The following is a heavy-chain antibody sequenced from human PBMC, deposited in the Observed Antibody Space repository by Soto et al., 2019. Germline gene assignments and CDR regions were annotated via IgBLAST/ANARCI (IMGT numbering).Heavy chain of an antibody. J-gene: IGHJ6*02. V-gene: IGHV3-13*01. CDR2: IGTAGDT. Sequence: PGGSLRLSCAASGFTFSSYDMHWVRQATGKGLEWVSAIGTAGDTYYPGSVKGRFTISRENAKNSLYLQMNSLRAGDTATYYCARLGFNYDFLSGYYNVHHYYGIDVWGQGTTVTVSS. CDR1: GFTFSSYD. D-gene: IGHD3-3*01. CDR3: ARLGFNYDFLSGYYNVHHYYGIDV.